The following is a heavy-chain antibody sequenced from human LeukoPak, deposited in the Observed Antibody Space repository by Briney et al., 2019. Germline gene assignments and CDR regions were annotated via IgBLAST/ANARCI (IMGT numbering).Heavy chain of an antibody. CDR3: VKPMGVTTTFGY. D-gene: IGHD4-11*01. J-gene: IGHJ4*02. CDR1: GFSISAY. V-gene: IGHV3-64D*09. Sequence: PSETLSLTCTVSGFSISAYYCIWVRQAPGKGLEYVSAISSNGGSTYYADSVKGRFTISRDNSKNTLYLQMSSLRAEDTAVYYCVKPMGVTTTFGYWGQGTLVTVSS. CDR2: ISSNGGST.